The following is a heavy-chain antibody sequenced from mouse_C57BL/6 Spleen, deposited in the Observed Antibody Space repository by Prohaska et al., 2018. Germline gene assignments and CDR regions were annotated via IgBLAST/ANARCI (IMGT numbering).Heavy chain of an antibody. V-gene: IGHV1-18*01. D-gene: IGHD2-5*01. J-gene: IGHJ4*01. Sequence: GKQSHGKSLEWIGDINPNNGGTIYNQKFKGKATLTVDKSSSTAYMKLRSLTSEDTAVYYCASSGDYSNYYAMDYWGQGTSVTVSS. CDR3: ASSGDYSNYYAMDY. CDR2: INPNNGGT.